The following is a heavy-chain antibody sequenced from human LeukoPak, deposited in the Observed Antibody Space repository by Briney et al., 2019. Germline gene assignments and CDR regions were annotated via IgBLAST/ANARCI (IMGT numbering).Heavy chain of an antibody. D-gene: IGHD6-19*01. Sequence: GGSLRLSCAASGFTFSDYYMSWIRQAPGKGLEWVSYISSSGSTIYYADSVKGRFTISRDNAKNSLYLQMNSLRAEDTAVYYCARVIAVSAQYFDYWGQGTLVTVSS. CDR1: GFTFSDYY. CDR3: ARVIAVSAQYFDY. CDR2: ISSSGSTI. J-gene: IGHJ4*02. V-gene: IGHV3-11*01.